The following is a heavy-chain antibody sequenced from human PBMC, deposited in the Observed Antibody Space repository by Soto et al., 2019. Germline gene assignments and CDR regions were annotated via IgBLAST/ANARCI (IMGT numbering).Heavy chain of an antibody. CDR2: INHSGST. Sequence: WETLSLTCAVYGGSFSGYYWSWIRQPPGKGLEWIGEINHSGSTNYNPSLKSRVTISVDTSKNQFSLKLSSVTAADTAVYYCARGQGLGFPKYYYYYGMDVWGQGTTVTVSS. V-gene: IGHV4-34*01. D-gene: IGHD3-16*01. J-gene: IGHJ6*02. CDR1: GGSFSGYY. CDR3: ARGQGLGFPKYYYYYGMDV.